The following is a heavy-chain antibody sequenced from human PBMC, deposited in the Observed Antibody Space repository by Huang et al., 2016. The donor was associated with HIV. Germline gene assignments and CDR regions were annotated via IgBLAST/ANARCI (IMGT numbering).Heavy chain of an antibody. J-gene: IGHJ4*02. CDR2: IKHKTGKP. V-gene: IGHV7-4-1*02. CDR1: GYTFTTYS. D-gene: IGHD3-9*01. CDR3: ARYRLTGTFLDS. Sequence: QVQLVQSGSELRKPGSSVKVSCKASGYTFTTYSLIWVRQDPGQGLEWMGWIKHKTGKPTYAKGFTGRFVFAWDTTVNTAYLQISSLKTDDTAKYFCARYRLTGTFLDSWGQGTQVTVSS.